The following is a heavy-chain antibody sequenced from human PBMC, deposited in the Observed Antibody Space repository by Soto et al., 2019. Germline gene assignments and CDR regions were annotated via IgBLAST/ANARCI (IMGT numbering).Heavy chain of an antibody. D-gene: IGHD3-3*01. Sequence: EVQLLESGGGLVQPGGSLRLSCAASGFTFSSYAMSWVRQAPGKGLEWVSAISGSGGSTYYADSVKGRFTISRDNSKNTLYLQMNSLRAEDTAVYYCAKDLDYDFWSGYPRGDWFDPWGQGTLVTVSS. J-gene: IGHJ5*02. V-gene: IGHV3-23*01. CDR2: ISGSGGST. CDR3: AKDLDYDFWSGYPRGDWFDP. CDR1: GFTFSSYA.